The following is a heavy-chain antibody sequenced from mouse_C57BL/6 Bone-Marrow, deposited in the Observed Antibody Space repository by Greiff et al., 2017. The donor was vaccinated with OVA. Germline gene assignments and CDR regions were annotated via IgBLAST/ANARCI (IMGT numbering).Heavy chain of an antibody. CDR2: IYPGDGVT. CDR3: AKLYDYDDYYDY. V-gene: IGHV1-80*01. D-gene: IGHD2-4*01. Sequence: AQLPQSGAELVKPGASAKISCKASGYSFSSYWTNWVKQRPGKGSEWIGQIYPGDGVTNYNGKFKGKATLTADKSSSAAYMQLSSRTSEDSAVYFCAKLYDYDDYYDYWGQGTTSRVSS. J-gene: IGHJ2*01. CDR1: GYSFSSYW.